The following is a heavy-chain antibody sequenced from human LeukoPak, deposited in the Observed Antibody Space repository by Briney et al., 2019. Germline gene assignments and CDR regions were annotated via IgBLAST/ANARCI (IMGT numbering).Heavy chain of an antibody. D-gene: IGHD2-2*01. Sequence: AVKVSCXASRGTLSSYAISGVRQAPGQGLEWMGGIIPIFGTANYAQKFQGRVTISADESTSTAYMELSSLRAEDTVVYYCARESGWGSCHDAFDIWGQGTMVTVSS. CDR3: ARESGWGSCHDAFDI. CDR2: IIPIFGTA. V-gene: IGHV1-69*01. CDR1: RGTLSSYA. J-gene: IGHJ3*02.